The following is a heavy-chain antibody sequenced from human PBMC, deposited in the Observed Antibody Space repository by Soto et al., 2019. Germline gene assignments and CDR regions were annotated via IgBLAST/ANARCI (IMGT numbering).Heavy chain of an antibody. CDR1: GYTFTDYY. D-gene: IGHD4-4*01. CDR2: INPNSGGT. J-gene: IGHJ5*02. CDR3: AKSYSNSRSAWLDP. Sequence: QVQLVQSGAEVKKPGASVKVSCKASGYTFTDYYIHWVRQAPGQGLEWMGWINPNSGGTNYAQKFQGRVTMTRDTPTNTAYMPLGRRGSDDTAVYYCAKSYSNSRSAWLDPWGQGPLVTVSS. V-gene: IGHV1-2*02.